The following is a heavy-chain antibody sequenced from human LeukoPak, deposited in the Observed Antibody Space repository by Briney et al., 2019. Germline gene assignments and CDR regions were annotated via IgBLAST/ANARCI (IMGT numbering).Heavy chain of an antibody. J-gene: IGHJ4*02. CDR2: ISGTAGST. V-gene: IGHV3-23*01. Sequence: PGGSLRLSCAASGFTFTRYAMSWVRQAPGKGLEWVSLISGTAGSTFYADSVKGRFTISRDNSENTLFLQMNSLRAEDTAVYYCAKHIAVAGSYCDYWGQGTLVTVSS. CDR3: AKHIAVAGSYCDY. CDR1: GFTFTRYA. D-gene: IGHD6-19*01.